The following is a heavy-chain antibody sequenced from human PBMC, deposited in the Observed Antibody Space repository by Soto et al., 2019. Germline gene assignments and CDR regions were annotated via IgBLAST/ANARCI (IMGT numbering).Heavy chain of an antibody. Sequence: GGSLRLSCASSGFTFSDYYMSWIRQAPGKGLEWVSYISSSGSTIYYADSVKGRFTISRDNAKNSLYLQMNSLRAEDTAVYYCARSMGGVPAAIDYYYYGMDVWGQGTTVTVSS. CDR3: ARSMGGVPAAIDYYYYGMDV. V-gene: IGHV3-11*01. D-gene: IGHD2-2*01. J-gene: IGHJ6*02. CDR2: ISSSGSTI. CDR1: GFTFSDYY.